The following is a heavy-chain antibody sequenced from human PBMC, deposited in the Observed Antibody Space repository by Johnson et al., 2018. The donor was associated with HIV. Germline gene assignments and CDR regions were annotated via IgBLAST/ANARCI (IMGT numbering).Heavy chain of an antibody. Sequence: VQLVESGGGLVQPGRSLRLSCAASGFTFHDYAMHWVRQAPGKGLEWVSGISWNSGSIGYADSVKGRFTISRDNAKNSLYLQMNSLRAEDTALYYCAKGQLRGEGAFDIWGQGTMVTVSS. V-gene: IGHV3-9*01. CDR2: ISWNSGSI. CDR1: GFTFHDYA. J-gene: IGHJ3*02. D-gene: IGHD3-10*01. CDR3: AKGQLRGEGAFDI.